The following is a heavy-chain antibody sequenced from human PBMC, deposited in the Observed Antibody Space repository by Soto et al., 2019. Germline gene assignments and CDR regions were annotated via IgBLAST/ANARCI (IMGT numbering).Heavy chain of an antibody. Sequence: EVQLLESGGGLVQPGGSLRLSCAASGFTFSSYALSWVRQAPGKGLEWVSAISGSGGSTYYADSVKGRFTISSDNSKNTLYLQMNSLRAEDTAVYYCARRSSGWYFDYWGQGTLVTVSS. CDR2: ISGSGGST. CDR3: ARRSSGWYFDY. J-gene: IGHJ4*02. V-gene: IGHV3-23*01. CDR1: GFTFSSYA. D-gene: IGHD6-19*01.